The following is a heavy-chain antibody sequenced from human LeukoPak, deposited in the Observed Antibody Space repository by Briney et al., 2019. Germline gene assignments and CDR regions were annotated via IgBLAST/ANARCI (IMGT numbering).Heavy chain of an antibody. Sequence: ASVKVSCKASGYTFTSYYMHWVRQAPGQGLEWMGWISAYNGNTNYAQKLQGRVTMTTDTSTSTAYMELRSLRSDDTAVYYCARTPASRYFDWLSDGKYYFDYWGQGTLVTVSS. CDR3: ARTPASRYFDWLSDGKYYFDY. CDR2: ISAYNGNT. D-gene: IGHD3-9*01. J-gene: IGHJ4*02. CDR1: GYTFTSYY. V-gene: IGHV1-18*04.